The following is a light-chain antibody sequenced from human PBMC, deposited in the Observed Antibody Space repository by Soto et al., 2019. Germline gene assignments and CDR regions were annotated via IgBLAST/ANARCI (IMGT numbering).Light chain of an antibody. CDR1: QSVGSN. V-gene: IGKV3-15*01. CDR2: GAS. CDR3: QQYDKWPPKT. J-gene: IGKJ1*01. Sequence: EIVMTQSPATLSVSPGERATLSCRASQSVGSNVAWYQQRPGQAPRLLIYGASTRVTGTPARFSGSGSGTGFTLTISSLQSEDFAVYYCQQYDKWPPKTFGQGTKVEIK.